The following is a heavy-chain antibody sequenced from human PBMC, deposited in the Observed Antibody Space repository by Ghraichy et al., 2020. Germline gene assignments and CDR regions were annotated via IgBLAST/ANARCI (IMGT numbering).Heavy chain of an antibody. CDR1: GFTVSSNY. J-gene: IGHJ2*01. V-gene: IGHV3-53*01. CDR3: TRDPFNWNDRSWYFDL. CDR2: IYSGGST. D-gene: IGHD1-1*01. Sequence: GGSLRLSCAASGFTVSSNYMSWVRQAPGKGLEWVSVIYSGGSTYYADSGKGRFTISRDNSKNTLYLQMNSLRAEDTAVYYCTRDPFNWNDRSWYFDLWGRGTLVTVSS.